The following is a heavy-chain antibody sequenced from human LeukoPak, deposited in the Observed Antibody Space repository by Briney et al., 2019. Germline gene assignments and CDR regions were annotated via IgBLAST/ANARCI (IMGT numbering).Heavy chain of an antibody. CDR1: GFTFSSYS. CDR3: ARERYTPHFDY. J-gene: IGHJ4*02. V-gene: IGHV3-48*04. D-gene: IGHD3-9*01. CDR2: ISSSGSTI. Sequence: GGSLRLSCAASGFTFSSYSMNWVRQAPGKGLEWVSYISSSGSTIYYADSVKGRFTISRDNAKNSLYLQMNSLRAEDTAVYYCARERYTPHFDYWGQGTLVTVSS.